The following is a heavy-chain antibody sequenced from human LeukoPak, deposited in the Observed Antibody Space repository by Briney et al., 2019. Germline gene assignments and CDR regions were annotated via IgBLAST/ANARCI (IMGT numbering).Heavy chain of an antibody. V-gene: IGHV4-38-2*02. CDR3: ARRSGYCSSTSCYNEPQGYFQH. Sequence: PSETLSLTCTVSGYSISSGYYWGWIRQPPGKGLEWIGSIYHSGSTYYNPSLKSRVTRSVDTSKNQFSLKLSSVTAADTAVYYCARRSGYCSSTSCYNEPQGYFQHWGQGTLVTVSS. J-gene: IGHJ1*01. CDR2: IYHSGST. CDR1: GYSISSGYY. D-gene: IGHD2-2*02.